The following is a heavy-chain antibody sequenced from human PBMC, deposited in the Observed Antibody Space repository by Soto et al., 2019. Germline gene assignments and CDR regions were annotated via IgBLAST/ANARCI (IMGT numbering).Heavy chain of an antibody. CDR1: GIPVSSIY. J-gene: IGHJ3*02. CDR3: ARVLLSEYGDSGFSSTDAFDI. D-gene: IGHD2-21*02. V-gene: IGHV3-53*01. CDR2: IFSGGNI. Sequence: GGSLRLSCTASGIPVSSIYLSWVRQAPGKGLEWVSVIFSGGNIYYADSVTCRFTISRDYSKNTVYLQMNSLRAEDTAVYHCARVLLSEYGDSGFSSTDAFDIWGRGTMVTVSS.